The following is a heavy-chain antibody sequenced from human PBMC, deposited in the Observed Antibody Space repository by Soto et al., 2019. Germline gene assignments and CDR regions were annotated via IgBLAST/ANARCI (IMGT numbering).Heavy chain of an antibody. CDR2: IYYFGAY. D-gene: IGHD1-7*01. V-gene: IGHV4-59*02. J-gene: IGHJ5*02. CDR1: GASVSSYY. CDR3: ARTPETRDWLDP. Sequence: QVQLQQSGPGLVRPSETLSLSCSVSGASVSSYYWSWVRQPPGKGLEWIGCIYYFGAYIYNPSLKSRVTISVDTSKNQFSLKLTSVTAADTVVYYCARTPETRDWLDPWGQGTLVTVSS.